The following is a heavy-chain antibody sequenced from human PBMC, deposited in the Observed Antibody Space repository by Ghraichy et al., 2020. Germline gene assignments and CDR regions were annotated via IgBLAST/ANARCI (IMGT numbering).Heavy chain of an antibody. D-gene: IGHD1-7*01. CDR2: ISGSGGST. V-gene: IGHV3-23*01. CDR1: GFTFSSYA. J-gene: IGHJ2*01. CDR3: AKTGITGTTFWYFDL. Sequence: GESLNISCAASGFTFSSYAMSWVRQAPGKGLEWVSAISGSGGSTYYADSVKGRFTISRDNSKNTLYLQMNSLRAEDTAVYYCAKTGITGTTFWYFDLWGRGTLVTVSS.